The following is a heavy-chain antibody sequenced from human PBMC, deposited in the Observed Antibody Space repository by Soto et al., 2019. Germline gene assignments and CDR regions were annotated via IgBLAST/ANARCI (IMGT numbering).Heavy chain of an antibody. J-gene: IGHJ4*02. V-gene: IGHV4-31*03. D-gene: IGHD4-17*01. Sequence: PSETLSLTCTVSGGSISSGGYYWSWIRQHPGKGLECIGYIYYSGSTYYNPSLKSRVTISVDTSKNQFSLKLSYVTAADAAVYYCARSAYGDHAPHYFDYWGQGTLFTVSS. CDR1: GGSISSGGYY. CDR2: IYYSGST. CDR3: ARSAYGDHAPHYFDY.